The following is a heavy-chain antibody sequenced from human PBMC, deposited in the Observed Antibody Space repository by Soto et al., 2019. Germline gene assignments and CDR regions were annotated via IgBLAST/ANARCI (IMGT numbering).Heavy chain of an antibody. Sequence: ASVKVSCKASRVAFSKFIVTWVRQAPGLGLEWVGGIIPIFGTANYAQKFQGRVTITADESTSTSYMEVNNLRSEDTAVYYCAKVRYSSPMGYYYGMDVWGQGTTVTVSS. CDR3: AKVRYSSPMGYYYGMDV. J-gene: IGHJ6*02. CDR2: IIPIFGTA. V-gene: IGHV1-69*13. D-gene: IGHD6-19*01. CDR1: RVAFSKFI.